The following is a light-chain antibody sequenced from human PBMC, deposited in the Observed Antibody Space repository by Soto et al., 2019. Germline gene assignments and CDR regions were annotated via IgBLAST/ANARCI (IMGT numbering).Light chain of an antibody. Sequence: KVMTQSPATLSVSPGERATLSCRASQSVSSSLAWYQQKPGQAPRLLIYGASTRATGIPARFSGSGSGTEFTITISSLHAEDAAVYYWQQYDSWPLTFGPGTRVDIK. V-gene: IGKV3-15*01. CDR1: QSVSSS. CDR2: GAS. CDR3: QQYDSWPLT. J-gene: IGKJ3*01.